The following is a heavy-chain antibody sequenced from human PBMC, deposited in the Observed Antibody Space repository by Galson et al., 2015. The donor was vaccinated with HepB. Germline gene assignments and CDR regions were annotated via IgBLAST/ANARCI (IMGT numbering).Heavy chain of an antibody. CDR2: IYYSGTT. V-gene: IGHV4-31*03. J-gene: IGHJ4*02. Sequence: TLSLTCTVSGDSISNTAYYWNWIRQHPGEGLEWIGYIYYSGTTYYNPSLKSRVSMSIGTSNKQFSLKLSSVTAADTAVYYCASGKPDYFDYWGQGTLVTVSS. CDR1: GDSISNTAYY. D-gene: IGHD1-14*01. CDR3: ASGKPDYFDY.